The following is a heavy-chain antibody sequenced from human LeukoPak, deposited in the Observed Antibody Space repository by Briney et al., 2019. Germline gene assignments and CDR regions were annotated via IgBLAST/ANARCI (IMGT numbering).Heavy chain of an antibody. D-gene: IGHD2-8*01. J-gene: IGHJ5*02. CDR2: INQDGSDK. CDR3: ARAPGYCTNGVCYNWFDP. Sequence: GGSLRLSCAASGFTFSSYWMSWVRQAPGKGLEWVATINQDGSDKYYVDSVKGRFTISRDKDKKSLYLQMNSLRAEDTAVYYCARAPGYCTNGVCYNWFDPWGQGTLVTVSS. V-gene: IGHV3-7*01. CDR1: GFTFSSYW.